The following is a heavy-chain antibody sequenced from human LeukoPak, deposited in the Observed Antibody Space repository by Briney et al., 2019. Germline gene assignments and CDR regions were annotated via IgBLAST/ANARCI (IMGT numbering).Heavy chain of an antibody. V-gene: IGHV4-31*11. CDR2: IHHNGLT. CDR3: ATKPDTLYYLDY. CDR1: GASISSHDYY. J-gene: IGHJ4*02. D-gene: IGHD1-14*01. Sequence: PSQTLSLTCAVSGASISSHDYYWSWIRHHPGKGLEWVGYIHHNGLTYFNPSLQGRISLSMDTYNNQVSLKLTSVTAADTAAYYCATKPDTLYYLDYWGRETLAPASS.